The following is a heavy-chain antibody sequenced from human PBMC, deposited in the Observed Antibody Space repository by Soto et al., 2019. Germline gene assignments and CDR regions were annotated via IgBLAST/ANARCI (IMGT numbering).Heavy chain of an antibody. CDR1: GGSISGSSW. J-gene: IGHJ4*02. V-gene: IGHV4-4*02. D-gene: IGHD6-19*01. Sequence: SETLSLTCAVSGGSISGSSWWSWIRQSPGKGLEWIGEIYHSGSTNYNPSLKSRVSISVDTSKNQFSLEINSVTASDTAIYYCARDPGRAVALDWGEGTLVTSPQ. CDR2: IYHSGST. CDR3: ARDPGRAVALD.